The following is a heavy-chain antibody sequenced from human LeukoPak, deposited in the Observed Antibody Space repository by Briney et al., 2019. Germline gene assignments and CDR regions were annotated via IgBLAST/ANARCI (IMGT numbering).Heavy chain of an antibody. CDR3: ARGGPPEPAAPHYNWFDP. J-gene: IGHJ5*02. V-gene: IGHV1-46*01. CDR1: GYTFTSYY. Sequence: ASVTVSCKASGYTFTSYYMHWVRQAPGQGLEWMGIINPSGGSTSYAQKFQGRVTMTRDASTSTVYMELSSLRSEDTAVYYCARGGPPEPAAPHYNWFDPWGQGTLVTVSS. D-gene: IGHD2-2*01. CDR2: INPSGGST.